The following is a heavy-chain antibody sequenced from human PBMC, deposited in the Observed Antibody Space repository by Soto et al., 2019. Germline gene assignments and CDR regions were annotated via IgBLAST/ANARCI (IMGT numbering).Heavy chain of an antibody. CDR3: AKATTVVTPVGYYGMDV. V-gene: IGHV1-18*01. CDR1: GYTFTSYG. J-gene: IGHJ6*02. CDR2: ISAYNGNT. D-gene: IGHD4-17*01. Sequence: ASVKVSCKASGYTFTSYGISWVRQAPGQGLEWMGWISAYNGNTNYAQKLQGRVTMTTDTSTSTAYMELRSLRSDDTAVYYCAKATTVVTPVGYYGMDVWGQGTTVTVSS.